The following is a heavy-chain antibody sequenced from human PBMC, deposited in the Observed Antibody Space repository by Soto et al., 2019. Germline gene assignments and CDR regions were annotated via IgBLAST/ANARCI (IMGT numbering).Heavy chain of an antibody. Sequence: SCKASGYTFTGYYMHWVRQAPGKGLEWISSISGSGFKKYYADYVKGRFTISRDNSKSTVYLELSNLSAEDTAVYHCAKNQGVELVPLATVDWFDPWGQGSVVTVSS. D-gene: IGHD1-26*01. J-gene: IGHJ5*02. V-gene: IGHV3-23*01. CDR1: GYTFTGYY. CDR2: ISGSGFKK. CDR3: AKNQGVELVPLATVDWFDP.